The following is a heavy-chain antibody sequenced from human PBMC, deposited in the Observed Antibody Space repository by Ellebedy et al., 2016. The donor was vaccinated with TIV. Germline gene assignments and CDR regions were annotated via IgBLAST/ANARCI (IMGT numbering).Heavy chain of an antibody. J-gene: IGHJ4*02. CDR2: IIPIFGTA. V-gene: IGHV1-69*13. Sequence: SVKVSCXASGGTFSSYAISWVRQAPGQGLEWMGGIIPIFGTANYAQKFQGRVTITADESTSTAYMELSSLRSEDTAVYYCARGAVGASYVQFDYWGQGTLVTVSS. CDR1: GGTFSSYA. D-gene: IGHD1-26*01. CDR3: ARGAVGASYVQFDY.